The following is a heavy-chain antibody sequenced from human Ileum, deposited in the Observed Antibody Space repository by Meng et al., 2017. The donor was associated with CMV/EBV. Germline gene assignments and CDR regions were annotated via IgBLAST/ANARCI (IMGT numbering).Heavy chain of an antibody. CDR1: GFPFNDYW. V-gene: IGHV3-74*01. CDR3: ARGWVGYDDPIW. D-gene: IGHD5-12*01. J-gene: IGHJ4*02. CDR2: INSAGTIT. Sequence: GELVWSGGGLVQPGGALRLSCAASGFPFNDYWLHWVRQAPGKGLVWVSRINSAGTITTYADSVKGRFTISRDNAKNTLYLQMNSLRAEDTAVYYCARGWVGYDDPIWWGQGTLVTVSS.